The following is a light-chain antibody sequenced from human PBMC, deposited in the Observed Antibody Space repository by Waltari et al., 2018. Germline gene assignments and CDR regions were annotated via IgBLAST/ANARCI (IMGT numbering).Light chain of an antibody. J-gene: IGLJ2*01. CDR2: KDT. CDR3: QSADSSGSVV. CDR1: ALSKQY. V-gene: IGLV3-25*03. Sequence: SFELTQPPSLSVSPGQTARITFSGDALSKQYAHWHQQRPGLAPVLVIYKDTERPSGIPERFSGSSSGTTVTLTISGVQAEDEADYYCQSADSSGSVVFGGGTKLTVL.